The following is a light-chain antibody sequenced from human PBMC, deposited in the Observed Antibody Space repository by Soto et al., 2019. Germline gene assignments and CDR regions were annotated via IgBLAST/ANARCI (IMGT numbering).Light chain of an antibody. CDR3: QQYNNWPPFT. Sequence: EIVMTQSPATLSVSPGERASLSCRASQSVGSKLAWYQHKPGQAPRLLIYDASTRATGFPARFSGSGSGTEFTLTISSLQPEEFAVYYCQQYNNWPPFTFGPGTKVDIK. J-gene: IGKJ3*01. CDR1: QSVGSK. V-gene: IGKV3-15*01. CDR2: DAS.